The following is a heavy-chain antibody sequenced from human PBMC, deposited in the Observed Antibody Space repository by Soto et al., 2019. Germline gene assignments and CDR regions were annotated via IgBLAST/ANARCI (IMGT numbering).Heavy chain of an antibody. CDR2: IYHSGST. CDR1: GGSISSSSW. CDR3: ARSLRFIEGDPYYFDY. D-gene: IGHD3-16*01. Sequence: PSETLSLTCAVSGGSISSSSWWSWVRQPPGKGLEWIGEIYHSGSTNYNPSLKSRVTISVDKSKNQFSLKLSSVTAADTAVFYCARSLRFIEGDPYYFDYWGQGTLVTVSS. V-gene: IGHV4-4*02. J-gene: IGHJ4*02.